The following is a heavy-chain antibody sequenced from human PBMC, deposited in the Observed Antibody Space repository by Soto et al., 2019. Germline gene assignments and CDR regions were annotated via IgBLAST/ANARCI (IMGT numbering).Heavy chain of an antibody. CDR1: GDTFSSHSSHV. V-gene: IGHV1-69*01. CDR3: ARVAGSSGYMYLDD. D-gene: IGHD3-22*01. Sequence: QVQLVQSGAEVKKPGSSVKVSCKASGDTFSSHSSHVISWVRQAPGQGLEWMGGIIPMSGTANYAQKFQGRGAITADESTNTDYMEVRSLRSEDTAVSYCARVAGSSGYMYLDDWGQGTLVTVSS. J-gene: IGHJ4*02. CDR2: IIPMSGTA.